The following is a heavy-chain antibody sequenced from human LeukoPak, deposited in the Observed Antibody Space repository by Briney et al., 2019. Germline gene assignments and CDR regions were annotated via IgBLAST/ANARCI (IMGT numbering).Heavy chain of an antibody. V-gene: IGHV4-4*09. Sequence: SETLSLTCTVSGGSISSYYWSWIRQPPGKGLEWIGYIYTNGTTNYNPSLKSRVTISVDMFQNQFSLKLSSVTAADTAVYYCARLTYSNSSPFDYWGQGTLVTVSS. J-gene: IGHJ4*02. CDR2: IYTNGTT. CDR1: GGSISSYY. CDR3: ARLTYSNSSPFDY. D-gene: IGHD6-6*01.